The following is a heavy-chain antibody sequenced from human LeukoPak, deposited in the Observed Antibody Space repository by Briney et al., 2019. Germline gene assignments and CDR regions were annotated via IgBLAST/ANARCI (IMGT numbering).Heavy chain of an antibody. CDR2: INHSGST. Sequence: SETLSLTCAVYGGSFSGYYWSWIRQPPGKGLEWIGEINHSGSTNYNPSLKSRVTISVDTSKDQFSLKLSSVTAADTAVYYCARGLEDYYDSSGLIDYWGQGTLVTASS. CDR3: ARGLEDYYDSSGLIDY. D-gene: IGHD3-22*01. V-gene: IGHV4-34*01. J-gene: IGHJ4*02. CDR1: GGSFSGYY.